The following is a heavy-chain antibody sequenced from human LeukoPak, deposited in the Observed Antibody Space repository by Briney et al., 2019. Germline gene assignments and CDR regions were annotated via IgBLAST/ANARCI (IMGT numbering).Heavy chain of an antibody. V-gene: IGHV1-69*06. CDR2: IIPIFGTA. CDR1: GGTFSSYA. Sequence: ASVKVSCKASGGTFSSYAISWVRQAPGQGLEWMGGIIPIFGTANYAQKFQGRVTITADKSTSTAYVELSSLRSEDTAVYYCARDDYYGSGSYYGYYYGMDVWGKGTTVTVSS. D-gene: IGHD3-10*01. CDR3: ARDDYYGSGSYYGYYYGMDV. J-gene: IGHJ6*04.